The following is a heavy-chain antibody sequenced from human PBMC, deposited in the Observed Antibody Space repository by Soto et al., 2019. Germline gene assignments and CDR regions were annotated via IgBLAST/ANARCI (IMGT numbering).Heavy chain of an antibody. V-gene: IGHV5-51*01. J-gene: IGHJ4*02. CDR1: GDSFSNYW. CDR2: IYPGDSDT. Sequence: PGGSLKITCKASGDSFSNYWICSVLDRPGEGVEWMGIIYPGDSDTRYSPSFPGQVTISADKSVSTAYLQWSSLKASDTAMYYCARLSVDYYDSSGYPLFEYWGQGTLVTVSS. CDR3: ARLSVDYYDSSGYPLFEY. D-gene: IGHD3-22*01.